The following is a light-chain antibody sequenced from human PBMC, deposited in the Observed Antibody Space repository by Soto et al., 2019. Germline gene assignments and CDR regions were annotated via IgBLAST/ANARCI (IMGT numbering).Light chain of an antibody. CDR2: DVS. Sequence: QSALTQPASVSGSPGQSITISCTGTPSDVGRYNYVSWHQQHPGKSTKLLIFDVSNRPSGVSDRFSGSKSGNTASLTISVLQAEDEADYYGNAYTTVTTWVFGGGTKLTVL. J-gene: IGLJ3*02. CDR1: PSDVGRYNY. CDR3: NAYTTVTTWV. V-gene: IGLV2-14*01.